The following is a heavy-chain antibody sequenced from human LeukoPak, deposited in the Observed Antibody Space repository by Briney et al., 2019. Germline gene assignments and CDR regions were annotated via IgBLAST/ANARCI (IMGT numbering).Heavy chain of an antibody. CDR1: GFTFSSYA. CDR2: ISGSGGST. D-gene: IGHD2-2*01. J-gene: IGHJ6*02. V-gene: IGHV3-23*01. Sequence: GGSLRLSCAASGFTFSSYAMSWVRQAPGKGLEWVSAISGSGGSTYYADSVKGRFTISRDNSKNTLYLQMNSLRAEDTAVYYCAKDHCSSTSCYGWGGYYYYGMDVWGQATTVTVSS. CDR3: AKDHCSSTSCYGWGGYYYYGMDV.